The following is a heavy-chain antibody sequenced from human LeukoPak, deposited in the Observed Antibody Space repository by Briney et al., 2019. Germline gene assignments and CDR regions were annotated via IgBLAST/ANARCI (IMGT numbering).Heavy chain of an antibody. J-gene: IGHJ6*03. V-gene: IGHV3-21*01. CDR2: ISSSSSYI. CDR3: ARDTYDSTRLVYYYYYMDV. D-gene: IGHD3-22*01. CDR1: GFTFSSYS. Sequence: PGGSLRLSCAASGFTFSSYSMNWVRQAPGKGLEWVSSISSSSSYIYYADSVKGRFTISRDNAKNSLYLQMNSLRAEDTAVYYCARDTYDSTRLVYYYYYMDVWGKGTTVTISS.